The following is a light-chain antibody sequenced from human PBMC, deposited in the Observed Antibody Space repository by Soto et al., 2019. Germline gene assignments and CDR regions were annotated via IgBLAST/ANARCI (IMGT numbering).Light chain of an antibody. CDR3: QSYDSSRSGSGV. J-gene: IGLJ3*02. Sequence: QSVLTQPPSVSGGPGQRVTISCSGSSSNIGSGYDVHWYQQLPGTAPKLLISANNIRPSGVPDRFSGSKSGTSAYLAITGLQAEYEADYYCQSYDSSRSGSGVFGGGTKLTVL. V-gene: IGLV1-40*01. CDR2: ANN. CDR1: SSNIGSGYD.